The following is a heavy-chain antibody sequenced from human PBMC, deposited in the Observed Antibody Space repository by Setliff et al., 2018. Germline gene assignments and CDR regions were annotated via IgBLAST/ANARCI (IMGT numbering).Heavy chain of an antibody. V-gene: IGHV3-48*01. Sequence: GGSLRLSCAASGFTFSSYGMNWVRQAPGKGLEWLSYISSSSTTIYYADSVKGRFTVSRDNAKNSLYLQMTNMDPVGTATYYCARLTGTDYYYYYMDVWGKGTTVTVS. CDR3: ARLTGTDYYYYYMDV. J-gene: IGHJ6*03. D-gene: IGHD1-7*01. CDR2: ISSSSTTI. CDR1: GFTFSSYG.